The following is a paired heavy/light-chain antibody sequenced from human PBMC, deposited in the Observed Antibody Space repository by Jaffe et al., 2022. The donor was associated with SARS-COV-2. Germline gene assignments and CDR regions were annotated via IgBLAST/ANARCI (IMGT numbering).Light chain of an antibody. CDR3: NSRDSSGNHRVV. Sequence: SSELTQDPAVSVALGQTVRITCQGDSLRSYYASWYQQKPGQAPVLVIYGKNNRPSGIPDRFSGSSSGNTASLTITGAQAEDEADYYCNSRDSSGNHRVVFGGGTKLTVL. CDR1: SLRSYY. CDR2: GKN. J-gene: IGLJ2*01. V-gene: IGLV3-19*01.
Heavy chain of an antibody. CDR1: GGSFSGYY. D-gene: IGHD6-13*01. V-gene: IGHV4-34*01. J-gene: IGHJ5*02. CDR3: ARGTKQYSSSWYRFGVWFDP. CDR2: INHSGST. Sequence: QVQLQQWGAGLLKPSETLSLTCAVYGGSFSGYYWSWIRQPPGKGLEWIGEINHSGSTNYNPSLKSRVTISVDTSKNQFSLKLSSVTAADTAVYYCARGTKQYSSSWYRFGVWFDPWGQGTLVTVSS.